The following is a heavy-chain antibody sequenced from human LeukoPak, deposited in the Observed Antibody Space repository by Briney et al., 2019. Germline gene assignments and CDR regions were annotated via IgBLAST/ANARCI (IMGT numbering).Heavy chain of an antibody. Sequence: PGGSLRLSCAASGFTFSGHGMHWVRQAPGKGLECVASIRYDGIDKYYSESVKGRFTISKDNTKNTLYLYMNSLRPEDTAVYYCVRWSGTYPLYYLDYWGQGTLVTVSS. J-gene: IGHJ4*02. CDR3: VRWSGTYPLYYLDY. CDR2: IRYDGIDK. D-gene: IGHD3-3*01. V-gene: IGHV3-30*02. CDR1: GFTFSGHG.